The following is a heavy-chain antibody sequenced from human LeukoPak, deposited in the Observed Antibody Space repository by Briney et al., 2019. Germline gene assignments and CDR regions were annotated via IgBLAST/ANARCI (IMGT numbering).Heavy chain of an antibody. D-gene: IGHD6-6*01. CDR1: GGSFSGYY. Sequence: PSETLSLTCAVYGGSFSGYYWSWIRQPPGKGLEWIGEINHSGSTNYNPSLKSRVTISVGTSKNQFSLKLSSVTAADTAVYYCARGEYSSSSRYYYMDVWGKGTTVTVSS. CDR2: INHSGST. V-gene: IGHV4-34*01. CDR3: ARGEYSSSSRYYYMDV. J-gene: IGHJ6*03.